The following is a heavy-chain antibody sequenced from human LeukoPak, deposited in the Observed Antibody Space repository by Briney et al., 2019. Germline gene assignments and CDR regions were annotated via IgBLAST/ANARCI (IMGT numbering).Heavy chain of an antibody. D-gene: IGHD6-19*01. J-gene: IGHJ4*02. CDR2: ITI. CDR1: GFTFSTSS. CDR3: ARQAVADSY. Sequence: GGSLRLSCAASGFTFSTSSMNWVRQAPGKGLEWVSSITIYYADSVKGRFTISRDNAKNSLYLQMNSLRAEDTAVYYCARQAVADSYWGQGTLVTVSS. V-gene: IGHV3-21*01.